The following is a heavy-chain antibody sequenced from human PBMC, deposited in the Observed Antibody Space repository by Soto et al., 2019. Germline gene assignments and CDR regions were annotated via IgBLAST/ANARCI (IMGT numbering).Heavy chain of an antibody. J-gene: IGHJ4*02. CDR1: VFSCGSYS. V-gene: IGHV3-64D*06. CDR3: VKDRYVDY. CDR2: ISSEGAST. Sequence: VGSLRLSCSFSVFSCGSYSMHWVRQAPGKGLEYVASISSEGASTYYAEYVKGRFIISRDNSKNTLYLQMSSLRDEDTSIYYCVKDRYVDYWGQGILVTX.